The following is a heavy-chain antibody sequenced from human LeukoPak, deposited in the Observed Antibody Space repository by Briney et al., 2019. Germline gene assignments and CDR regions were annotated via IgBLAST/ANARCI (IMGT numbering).Heavy chain of an antibody. V-gene: IGHV3-30*02. CDR2: IAYAGGDQ. Sequence: GGSLRLSCAVSGFTLTTYGMHWVRQAPGKGLEWVAYIAYAGGDQYYADSVRGRFNISRVTSKNTLYLQMNSLRPEDSALYYCEKDEGIRFLDVDCLFASWGKGPGVTVAS. D-gene: IGHD3-16*01. CDR1: GFTLTTYG. J-gene: IGHJ5*01. CDR3: EKDEGIRFLDVDCLFAS.